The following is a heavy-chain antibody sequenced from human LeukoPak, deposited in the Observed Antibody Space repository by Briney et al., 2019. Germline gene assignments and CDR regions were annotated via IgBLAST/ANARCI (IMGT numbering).Heavy chain of an antibody. J-gene: IGHJ3*02. CDR1: GGSISSYY. CDR3: ARDQGWVLGELISNSFDI. CDR2: IYYSGST. Sequence: SETLSLTCTVSGGSISSYYWSWIRQPPGKGLEWIGYIYYSGSTNYNPSLKSRVGVSVDTSKNQFSLHLNSVTAADTAVYYCARDQGWVLGELISNSFDIWGQGTTVTVSS. V-gene: IGHV4-59*12. D-gene: IGHD3-22*01.